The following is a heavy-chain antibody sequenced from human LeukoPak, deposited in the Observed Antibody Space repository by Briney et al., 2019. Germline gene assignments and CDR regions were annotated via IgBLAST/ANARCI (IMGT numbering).Heavy chain of an antibody. J-gene: IGHJ4*02. V-gene: IGHV1-18*01. Sequence: ASVKVSCKASGYTFTSYGISWVRQAPGQGLEWMGWISAYNGNTNYAQKLQGRVTMTTDTSTSTAYMELRSLRSDDTAVYYCARKVRDYYDSSGYYYFDYWGQGTLVTVSS. CDR2: ISAYNGNT. D-gene: IGHD3-22*01. CDR3: ARKVRDYYDSSGYYYFDY. CDR1: GYTFTSYG.